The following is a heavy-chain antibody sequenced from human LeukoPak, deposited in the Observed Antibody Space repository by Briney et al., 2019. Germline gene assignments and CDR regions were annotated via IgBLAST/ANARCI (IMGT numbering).Heavy chain of an antibody. CDR2: IIPIFGTA. Sequence: GSSVKVSCKASGGTFSSYAISWVRQAPGQGLEWMGGIIPIFGTANYAQKFQGRVTITADKSTSTAYMELSSLRSEDTAVYYCARDGGPDSSGYYPYYYYYYMDVWGKGTTVTVSS. V-gene: IGHV1-69*06. D-gene: IGHD3-22*01. CDR3: ARDGGPDSSGYYPYYYYYYMDV. J-gene: IGHJ6*03. CDR1: GGTFSSYA.